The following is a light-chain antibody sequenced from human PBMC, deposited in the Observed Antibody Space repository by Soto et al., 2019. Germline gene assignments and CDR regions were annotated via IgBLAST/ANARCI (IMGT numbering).Light chain of an antibody. V-gene: IGKV3-11*01. CDR2: DAS. CDR3: QQHSNWPLT. CDR1: QSVSSN. J-gene: IGKJ4*01. Sequence: EILMTQSPATLSVSPGKRATLSCRASQSVSSNLAWYQQNPGQAPRLLIFDASNRATGIPARFSGSGSGTDFILTISSLEPEDFAVYYCQQHSNWPLTFGGRTKVDIK.